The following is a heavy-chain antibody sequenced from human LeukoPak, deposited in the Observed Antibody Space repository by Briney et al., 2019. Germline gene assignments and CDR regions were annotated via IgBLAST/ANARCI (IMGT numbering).Heavy chain of an antibody. CDR3: AKDGRSYSSGWPPFDY. J-gene: IGHJ4*02. CDR1: EFTFSSHG. V-gene: IGHV3-30*18. CDR2: ISYDGSNK. D-gene: IGHD6-19*01. Sequence: RSLRLSCAASEFTFSSHGMHWVRQAPGKGLEWVAVISYDGSNKYYADSVKGRFTISRDNSKNTLYLQMNSLRAEDTAVYHCAKDGRSYSSGWPPFDYWSQGALVTVSS.